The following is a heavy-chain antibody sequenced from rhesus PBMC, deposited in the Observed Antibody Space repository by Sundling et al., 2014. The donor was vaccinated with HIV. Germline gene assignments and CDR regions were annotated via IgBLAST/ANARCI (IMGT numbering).Heavy chain of an antibody. Sequence: QVQLQESGPGLVKPSETLSLTCAVSGGSFSGYYWGWIRQPPGKGLEYIGYISGSSGSTYYNPSVNSRVTISKDTSKNQFSLKLTSVTAADTAVYYCATFRTSVAALEYWGQGVLVIVSS. CDR2: ISGSSGST. V-gene: IGHV4-99*01. J-gene: IGHJ4*01. CDR1: GGSFSGYY. D-gene: IGHD4-29*01. CDR3: ATFRTSVAALEY.